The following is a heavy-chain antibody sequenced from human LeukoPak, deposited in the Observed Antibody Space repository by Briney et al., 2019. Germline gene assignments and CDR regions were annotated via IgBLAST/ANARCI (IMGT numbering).Heavy chain of an antibody. CDR2: IYYSGST. J-gene: IGHJ2*01. D-gene: IGHD2-15*01. V-gene: IGHV4-59*05. Sequence: PSETLSLTCTVSGGSISSYYWYWIRQPPGKGLEWIGSIYYSGSTYYNPSLKSRVTISVDTSKNQFSLKLSSVTAADTAVYYCARKVVFDLWGRGTLVTVSS. CDR3: ARKVVFDL. CDR1: GGSISSYY.